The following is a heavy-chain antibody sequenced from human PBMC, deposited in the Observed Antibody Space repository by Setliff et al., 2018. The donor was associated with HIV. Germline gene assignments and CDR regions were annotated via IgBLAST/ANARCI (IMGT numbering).Heavy chain of an antibody. CDR1: AYRFTSYW. Sequence: GESLKISCKGSAYRFTSYWIDWVRQTPGKGLEWMGIIYPGDSDARYSPSFQGQVTISVDKSISTAYLQWSSLKASDTAMYYCARLSVVTSTRIYYSDYWGQGTLVTVSS. CDR2: IYPGDSDA. CDR3: ARLSVVTSTRIYYSDY. D-gene: IGHD2-21*02. V-gene: IGHV5-51*01. J-gene: IGHJ4*02.